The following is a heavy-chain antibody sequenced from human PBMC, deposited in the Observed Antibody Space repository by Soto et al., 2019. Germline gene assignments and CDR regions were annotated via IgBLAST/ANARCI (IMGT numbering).Heavy chain of an antibody. J-gene: IGHJ6*02. D-gene: IGHD3-10*01. CDR1: GFTLSSYE. V-gene: IGHV3-48*03. Sequence: SLRLSCAASGFTLSSYEMNWVRQARGKGLEWVSYISSSGSTIYYADSGKGRFTIARDNAKTSLYLQMNSLRAEDTAVYYCARDLATMVRGVIGDYYYYGMDVWGQGTTVTGSS. CDR3: ARDLATMVRGVIGDYYYYGMDV. CDR2: ISSSGSTI.